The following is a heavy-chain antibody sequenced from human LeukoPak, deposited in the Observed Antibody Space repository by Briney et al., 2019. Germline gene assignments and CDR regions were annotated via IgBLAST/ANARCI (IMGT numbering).Heavy chain of an antibody. Sequence: GGSLRLSCAASGFTFSSYEMNWVRQAPGKGLEWVSYISSSGSTIYYADSVKGRFTISRDNAKNSLYLQMNSLRAEDTAVYYCAREARGWLQCFDYWGQGTLVTVSS. CDR2: ISSSGSTI. D-gene: IGHD5-24*01. CDR1: GFTFSSYE. J-gene: IGHJ4*02. V-gene: IGHV3-48*03. CDR3: AREARGWLQCFDY.